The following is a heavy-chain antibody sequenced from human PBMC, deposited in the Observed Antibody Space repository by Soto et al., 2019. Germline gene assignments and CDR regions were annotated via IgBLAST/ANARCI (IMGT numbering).Heavy chain of an antibody. CDR1: GGSISSGGYS. D-gene: IGHD2-2*01. J-gene: IGHJ5*02. Sequence: SETLSLTCAVSGGSISSGGYSWTWIRQPPGQGLDYIGCIYHSGSTYYNPSLKSRVTISVDRSKNQFSLKLNSVTAADTAVYYCAREGGGYCSSTSCPGWFDPWGQGTLVTVSS. CDR2: IYHSGST. V-gene: IGHV4-30-2*01. CDR3: AREGGGYCSSTSCPGWFDP.